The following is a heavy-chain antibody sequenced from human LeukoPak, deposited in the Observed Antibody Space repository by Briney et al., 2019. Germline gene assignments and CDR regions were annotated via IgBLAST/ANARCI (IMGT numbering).Heavy chain of an antibody. CDR2: IYSSGIT. J-gene: IGHJ4*02. D-gene: IGHD3-3*01. CDR1: GGSNKNYY. Sequence: SETLSLTCAVSGGSNKNYYWTWIRQSAGKGLEWIGRIYSSGITNYNPSLTSRVVMSVDVSKSQFSLELTSVTAADTAVYYCARDWSGWKGYFDYWGQGTLVTVSP. V-gene: IGHV4-4*07. CDR3: ARDWSGWKGYFDY.